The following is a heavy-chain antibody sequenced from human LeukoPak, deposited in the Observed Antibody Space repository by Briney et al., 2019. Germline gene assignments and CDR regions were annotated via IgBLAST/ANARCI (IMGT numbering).Heavy chain of an antibody. Sequence: GASVKVSCKASGYTFTSYGISWVRQAPGQGLEWMGWISAYNGNTNYAQKLQGRVTMTTDTSTGTAYMELRSLRSDDTAVYYCARERIHYDSSGYYPSWFDPWGQGTLVTVS. CDR2: ISAYNGNT. V-gene: IGHV1-18*01. CDR3: ARERIHYDSSGYYPSWFDP. J-gene: IGHJ5*02. CDR1: GYTFTSYG. D-gene: IGHD3-22*01.